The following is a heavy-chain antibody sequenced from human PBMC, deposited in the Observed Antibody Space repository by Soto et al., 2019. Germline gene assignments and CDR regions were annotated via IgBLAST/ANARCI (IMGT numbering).Heavy chain of an antibody. D-gene: IGHD4-4*01. CDR2: ISGSGGST. CDR3: AKDLRYSNYGYDGMDV. J-gene: IGHJ6*02. V-gene: IGHV3-23*01. Sequence: GGSLRLSCAASGFTFSSYAMSWVRQAPGKGLEWVSAISGSGGSTYYADSVKGRFTISRDNSKNTLYLQMNSLRAEDTAVYYCAKDLRYSNYGYDGMDVWGQGTTVTVSS. CDR1: GFTFSSYA.